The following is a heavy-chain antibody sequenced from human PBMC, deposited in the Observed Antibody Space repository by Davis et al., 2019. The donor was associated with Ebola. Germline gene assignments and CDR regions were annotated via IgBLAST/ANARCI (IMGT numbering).Heavy chain of an antibody. CDR1: GFTFSSYS. CDR3: ARENWGSGFDY. CDR2: ISSSSNFI. Sequence: PGGSLRLSCAASGFTFSSYSMNWVRQAPGKGLEWVSSISSSSNFIYYADSVQGRFTISRDNAKNSLYLQMNSLRAEDTAVYYCARENWGSGFDYWAGEPWSPSPQ. J-gene: IGHJ4*02. D-gene: IGHD7-27*01. V-gene: IGHV3-21*01.